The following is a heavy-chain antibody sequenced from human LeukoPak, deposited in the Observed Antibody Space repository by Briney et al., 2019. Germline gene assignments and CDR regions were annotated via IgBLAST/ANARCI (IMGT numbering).Heavy chain of an antibody. V-gene: IGHV3-64D*09. CDR2: ISSNGGIT. D-gene: IGHD2-15*01. J-gene: IGHJ4*02. CDR1: GFTFSNYA. Sequence: GRSLRLSCAASGFTFSNYAMHWVRQAPGKGLEYVSDISSNGGITYYADSVKGRFTVSRDNSKNMLYLQMNSLRAEDTAVYYCVKDKYPVVVAAALDYWGQGILVTVSS. CDR3: VKDKYPVVVAAALDY.